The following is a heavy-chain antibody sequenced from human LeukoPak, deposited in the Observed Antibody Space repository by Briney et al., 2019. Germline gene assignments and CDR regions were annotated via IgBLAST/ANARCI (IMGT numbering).Heavy chain of an antibody. CDR3: AREKCSGGSCHFDY. V-gene: IGHV3-11*04. CDR1: GFTFSDYY. Sequence: GGSLRLSCAASGFTFSDYYMSWIRQAPGRGLEWVSYISSSGSTIYYADSVKGRFTISRDNAKNSLYLQMNSLRAEDTAVYYCAREKCSGGSCHFDYWGQGTLVTVSS. CDR2: ISSSGSTI. J-gene: IGHJ4*02. D-gene: IGHD2-15*01.